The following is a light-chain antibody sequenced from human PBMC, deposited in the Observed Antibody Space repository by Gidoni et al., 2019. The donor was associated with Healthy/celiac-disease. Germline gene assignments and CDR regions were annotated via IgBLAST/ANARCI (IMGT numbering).Light chain of an antibody. Sequence: IVLTQSPATLSLPPGERATLSCRASQSVSSYLAWYQQKPGQAPRLLIYDASNRATGIPARFSGSGSGTDFTLTISSLEPEDFAVYYCQQSSNWPYTFGQGTKLEIK. J-gene: IGKJ2*01. CDR3: QQSSNWPYT. CDR2: DAS. CDR1: QSVSSY. V-gene: IGKV3-11*01.